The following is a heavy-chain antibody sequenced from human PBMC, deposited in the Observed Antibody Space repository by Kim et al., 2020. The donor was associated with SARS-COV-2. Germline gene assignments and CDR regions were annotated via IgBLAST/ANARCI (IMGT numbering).Heavy chain of an antibody. CDR3: VKDLLVVVVTGDDAFDI. Sequence: GGSLRLSCSASGFTFSSYAMHWVRQAPGKGLEYVSAISSNGGSTYYADSVKGRFTISRDNSKNTLYLQMSSLRAEDTAVYYCVKDLLVVVVTGDDAFDIWGQGTMVTVSS. J-gene: IGHJ3*02. V-gene: IGHV3-64D*09. CDR1: GFTFSSYA. CDR2: ISSNGGST. D-gene: IGHD2-15*01.